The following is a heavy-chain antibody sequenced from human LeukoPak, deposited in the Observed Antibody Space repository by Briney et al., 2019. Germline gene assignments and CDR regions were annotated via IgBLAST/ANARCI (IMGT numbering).Heavy chain of an antibody. CDR2: MYYSGST. CDR1: GGSISSYY. CDR3: ARGSSGHYSPLDY. J-gene: IGHJ4*02. D-gene: IGHD3-22*01. V-gene: IGHV4-59*08. Sequence: SETLSLTCTVSGGSISSYYWSWIRQPPRKRLEWIGYMYYSGSTNYNPSLKSRVTISVDTSKNQFSLRLSSVTAADTAVYYCARGSSGHYSPLDYWGQGTLVTVSS.